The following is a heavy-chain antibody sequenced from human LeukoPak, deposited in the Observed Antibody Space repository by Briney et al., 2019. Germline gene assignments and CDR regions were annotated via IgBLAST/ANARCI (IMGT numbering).Heavy chain of an antibody. J-gene: IGHJ5*02. D-gene: IGHD2-15*01. CDR1: GYTLSVLP. CDR3: ARDSGSQGFDP. CDR2: YEPEDGET. V-gene: IGHV1-24*01. Sequence: ASVKVSCKSSGYTLSVLPIHWVRQAPGKGLECMGGYEPEDGETFYTQEFQGRVTMTEDISTDTAYMELRSLRSDDTAVYYCARDSGSQGFDPWGQGTLVTVSS.